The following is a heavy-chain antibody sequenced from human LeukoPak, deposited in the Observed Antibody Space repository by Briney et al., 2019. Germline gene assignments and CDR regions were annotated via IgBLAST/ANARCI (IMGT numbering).Heavy chain of an antibody. J-gene: IGHJ6*04. CDR3: ARGPGPWFGELVI. V-gene: IGHV3-30*02. CDR2: IQYDGSNK. CDR1: GFTFSSYG. Sequence: GGSLRLSCAASGFTFSSYGMQWVRQAPGKGLEWVAFIQYDGSNKYYTDSVKGRFTISRDNSKNTVYLQMNSLRAEDTAVYYCARGPGPWFGELVIWVKGTTVTISS. D-gene: IGHD3-10*01.